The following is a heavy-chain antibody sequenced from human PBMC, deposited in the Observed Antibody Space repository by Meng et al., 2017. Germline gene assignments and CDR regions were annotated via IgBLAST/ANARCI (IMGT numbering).Heavy chain of an antibody. CDR2: IERKSDGGTI. J-gene: IGHJ4*02. CDR3: ATGAAAADH. V-gene: IGHV3-15*04. CDR1: GLRFTDAW. D-gene: IGHD6-13*01. Sequence: ELQLVEAGGCEGRAGGSRSRACVACGLRFTDAWMSWVRQAPGKGLEWVGRIERKSDGGTIYYAAPVKGRFTISRDDSKNTLYLQMDSLINEDTAVYFCATGAAAADHWGQGTLVTVSS.